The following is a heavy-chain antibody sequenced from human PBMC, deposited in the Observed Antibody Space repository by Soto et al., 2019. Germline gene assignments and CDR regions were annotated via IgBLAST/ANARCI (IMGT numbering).Heavy chain of an antibody. CDR1: GGSISSGDYY. Sequence: PSETLSLTCTVSGGSISSGDYYWSWIRQPPGKGLEWIGYIYYSGSTYYNPSLKSRVTISVDTSKNQFYLKLSSVTAADTAVYYCASPKIAFYNWFDPWGQGTLVTVSS. J-gene: IGHJ5*02. V-gene: IGHV4-30-4*01. D-gene: IGHD3-3*02. CDR2: IYYSGST. CDR3: ASPKIAFYNWFDP.